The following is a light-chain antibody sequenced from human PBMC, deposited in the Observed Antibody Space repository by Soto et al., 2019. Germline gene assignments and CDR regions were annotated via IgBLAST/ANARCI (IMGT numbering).Light chain of an antibody. CDR2: EVN. J-gene: IGLJ2*01. V-gene: IGLV2-14*01. CDR3: FSFTTTSNSV. CDR1: SSDIAPYGY. Sequence: QPVLTQPASLSGSPGQSITISCTRTSSDIAPYGYVSWFQQHPGKAPKLMISEVNNRPSGVSNRFPGSQSGNTAYLTISGLQVGDEAEYCCFSFTTTSNSVFGRGTKLTV.